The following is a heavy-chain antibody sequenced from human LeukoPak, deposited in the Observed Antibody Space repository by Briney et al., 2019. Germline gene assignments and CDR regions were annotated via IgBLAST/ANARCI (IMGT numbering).Heavy chain of an antibody. J-gene: IGHJ4*02. D-gene: IGHD7-27*01. Sequence: SETLSLTCTVSGGSISSAYWSWIRQPPGKGLEWIVYISYTGSTNYNPSLKSRVTKSLDTSKKQFSLKVRSVTAADTAVYYCARVGNGRSVDQWGQGTLVTVSS. CDR1: GGSISSAY. V-gene: IGHV4-59*01. CDR2: ISYTGST. CDR3: ARVGNGRSVDQ.